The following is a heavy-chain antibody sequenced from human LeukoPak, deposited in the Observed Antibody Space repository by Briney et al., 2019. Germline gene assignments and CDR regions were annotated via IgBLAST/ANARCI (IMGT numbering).Heavy chain of an antibody. D-gene: IGHD2-21*02. J-gene: IGHJ4*02. Sequence: PSETLSLTCSVSGGSISGSSYYWGWIRQPPGKGLEWSGNIYYRGSTYYNPSLKSRVIMSIATSKNQFSLKVNSVTATDTAVYYCAKTVWSRLAAGLDSWGQGTLVTVSS. CDR2: IYYRGST. CDR3: AKTVWSRLAAGLDS. V-gene: IGHV4-39*01. CDR1: GGSISGSSYY.